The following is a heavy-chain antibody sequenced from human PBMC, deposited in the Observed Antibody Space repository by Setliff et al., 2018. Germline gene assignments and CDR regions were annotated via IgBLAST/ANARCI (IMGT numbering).Heavy chain of an antibody. CDR3: VRALLWSGEGRFDP. CDR2: VHPDGST. J-gene: IGHJ5*02. Sequence: SETLSLTCTVSGGSLSADCYWSWIRQPAGKGLEWIGHVHPDGSTNYNPSLYSRLIISVDTSKNQFSLKLTSVTAADTAVYYCVRALLWSGEGRFDPWGQGTLVTVSS. CDR1: GGSLSADCY. D-gene: IGHD2-8*02. V-gene: IGHV4-61*09.